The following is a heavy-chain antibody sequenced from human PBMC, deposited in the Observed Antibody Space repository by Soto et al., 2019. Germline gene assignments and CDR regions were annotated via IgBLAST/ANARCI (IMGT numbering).Heavy chain of an antibody. D-gene: IGHD2-2*01. Sequence: QVQLVESGGGVVQPGRSLRLSCAASGFTFSSYAMHWVRQDPGKGLEWVAVISYDGSNKYYADSVKGRFTISRDNSKNTLYLQMNSLRAEDTAVYYCASEPAGEQPTDYWGQGTLVTVSS. CDR1: GFTFSSYA. J-gene: IGHJ4*02. V-gene: IGHV3-30-3*01. CDR3: ASEPAGEQPTDY. CDR2: ISYDGSNK.